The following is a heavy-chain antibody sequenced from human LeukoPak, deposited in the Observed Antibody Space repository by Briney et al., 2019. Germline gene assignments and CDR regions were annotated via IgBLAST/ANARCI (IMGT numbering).Heavy chain of an antibody. CDR1: GFTFSSHN. J-gene: IGHJ4*02. D-gene: IGHD3-10*01. V-gene: IGHV3-7*05. CDR3: ARYYGSGSYMVY. Sequence: GGSLRLSCAASGFTFSSHNMNWVRQAPGKGLEWVANIKQDGSEKYYVNSVKGRFTISRDNAKNSLYLQMNSLRAEDTAVYYCARYYGSGSYMVYWGQGTLVTVSS. CDR2: IKQDGSEK.